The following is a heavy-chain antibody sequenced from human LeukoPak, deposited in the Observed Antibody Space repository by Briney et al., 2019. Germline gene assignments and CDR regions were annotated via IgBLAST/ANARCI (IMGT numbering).Heavy chain of an antibody. CDR3: ASDDY. CDR1: GGSISSHY. J-gene: IGHJ4*02. CDR2: IYTSGST. Sequence: SETLSLTCTVSGGSISSHYWSWIRQPPGKGLEWIGYIYTSGSTNYNPSLKSRVTISVDTSKNQFSPKLSSVTAADTAVYYCASDDYWGQGTLVTVSS. V-gene: IGHV4-4*09.